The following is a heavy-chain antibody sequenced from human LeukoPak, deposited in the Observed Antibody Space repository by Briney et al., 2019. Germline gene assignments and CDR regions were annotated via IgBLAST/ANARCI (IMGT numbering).Heavy chain of an antibody. CDR3: ASVDEGRAGYCSGGSCEKNLYYFDY. V-gene: IGHV1-69*13. CDR1: GGTFSSYA. J-gene: IGHJ4*02. Sequence: SVKVSCKAAGGTFSSYAISWVRQAPGQGLEWMGGIFPIFGTANYAQKFQGKVTITADESTSTAYMELSSLRSEDTAVYYCASVDEGRAGYCSGGSCEKNLYYFDYWGQGTLVTVSS. CDR2: IFPIFGTA. D-gene: IGHD2-15*01.